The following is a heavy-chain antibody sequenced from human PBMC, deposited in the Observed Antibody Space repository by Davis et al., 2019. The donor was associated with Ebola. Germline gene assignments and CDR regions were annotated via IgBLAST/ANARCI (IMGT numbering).Heavy chain of an antibody. J-gene: IGHJ4*02. CDR2: INHSGST. CDR3: ARHPGYTWELLYYFDY. V-gene: IGHV4-39*01. D-gene: IGHD1-26*01. CDR1: GGSISSSTYY. Sequence: MPSETLSLTCTVSGGSISSSTYYWGWIRQPPGKGLERIGEINHSGSTKYNPSLKSRLTISVDTSKNQFSLKLSSVTAADTAVYYCARHPGYTWELLYYFDYWGQGTLVTVSS.